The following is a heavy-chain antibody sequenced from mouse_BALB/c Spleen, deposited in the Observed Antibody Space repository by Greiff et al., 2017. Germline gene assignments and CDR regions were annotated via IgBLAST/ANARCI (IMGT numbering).Heavy chain of an antibody. CDR2: IYPGGGYT. D-gene: IGHD1-2*01. V-gene: IGHV1-63*02. CDR3: ARSTTAAAGAMDY. J-gene: IGHJ4*01. CDR1: GYTFTNYW. Sequence: QVQLKQSGAELVRPGTSVKMSCTAAGYTFTNYWIGWVKQRPGHGLEWIGDIYPGGGYTNYNGKFKGKATLTADKSSSTAYMQLSSLTSEDSAVDFYARSTTAAAGAMDYWGQGTSVTVSS.